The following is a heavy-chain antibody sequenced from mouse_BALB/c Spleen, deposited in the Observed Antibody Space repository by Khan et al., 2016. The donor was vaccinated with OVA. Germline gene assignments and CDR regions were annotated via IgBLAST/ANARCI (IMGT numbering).Heavy chain of an antibody. J-gene: IGHJ2*01. V-gene: IGHV3-2*02. CDR3: ERGNYYGYYFDY. CDR1: GYSITSGYA. Sequence: EVQLQESGPGLVKPSQSLSLTCTVTGYSITSGYAWNWIRPFPGNKLEWMGYISYSGVTSYTPSLKSRISITRDTSKNHFFLQLNSVTTEDTATYYCERGNYYGYYFDYWGQGTTLTVSS. CDR2: ISYSGVT. D-gene: IGHD1-1*01.